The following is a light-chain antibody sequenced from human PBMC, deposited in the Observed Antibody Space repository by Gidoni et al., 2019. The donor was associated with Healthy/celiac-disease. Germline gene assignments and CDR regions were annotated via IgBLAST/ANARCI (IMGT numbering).Light chain of an antibody. Sequence: QSALTQPASVSGSPGQSITISCTGTSSDVGSYNLVSWYQQHPGKAPKLMIYGVSKRPSGVSNRFSGSKSGNTACLTISGLQAEDEADYYCCSYAGSSTLVFGGGTKLTVL. J-gene: IGLJ2*01. CDR1: SSDVGSYNL. V-gene: IGLV2-23*02. CDR3: CSYAGSSTLV. CDR2: GVS.